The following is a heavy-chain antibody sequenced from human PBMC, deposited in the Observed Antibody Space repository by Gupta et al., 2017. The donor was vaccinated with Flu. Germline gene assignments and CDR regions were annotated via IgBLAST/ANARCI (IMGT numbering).Heavy chain of an antibody. Sequence: VAVTSYDGAYEFYADSVKGRFTISKDNSRNTLYLQMNDLRVEDTAFYYCAKDPQFCTPTTCSTTPLRNFFDPWGRGTLVTVSS. V-gene: IGHV3-30*18. CDR3: AKDPQFCTPTTCSTTPLRNFFDP. CDR2: TSYDGAYE. D-gene: IGHD2-2*01. J-gene: IGHJ5*02.